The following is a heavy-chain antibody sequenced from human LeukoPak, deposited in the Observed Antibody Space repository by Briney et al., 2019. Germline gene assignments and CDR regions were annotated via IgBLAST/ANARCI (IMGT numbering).Heavy chain of an antibody. D-gene: IGHD1/OR15-1a*01. CDR3: ARPLGNNYYYGMDV. CDR2: IHAGNGNT. CDR1: GYTFTSYA. J-gene: IGHJ6*04. V-gene: IGHV1-3*01. Sequence: GASVKVSCTASGYTFTSYAMHWVRQAPGRRLEWMGWIHAGNGNTKYSQKFQGRVTITRDTSASTAYMELSSLRSEDTAVYYCARPLGNNYYYGMDVWGKGTTVTVSS.